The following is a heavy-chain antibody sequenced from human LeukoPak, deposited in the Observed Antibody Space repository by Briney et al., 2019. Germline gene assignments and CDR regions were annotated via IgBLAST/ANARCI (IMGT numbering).Heavy chain of an antibody. CDR1: GDSVSSNSAA. D-gene: IGHD2-15*01. CDR2: TYYRSKWYN. V-gene: IGHV6-1*01. CDR3: ARSDVAAQWRSNAFDY. J-gene: IGHJ4*02. Sequence: SQTLSLTCAISGDSVSSNSAAWNWIRQSPSRGLEWLGRTYYRSKWYNDYAVSVKSRITINPDTSKNQFSLQLNSVTPEDTAVYYCARSDVAAQWRSNAFDYWGQGTLVTVSS.